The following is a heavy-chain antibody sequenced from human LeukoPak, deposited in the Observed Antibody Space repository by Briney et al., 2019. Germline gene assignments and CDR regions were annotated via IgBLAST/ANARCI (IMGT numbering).Heavy chain of an antibody. D-gene: IGHD3-10*01. V-gene: IGHV1-69*04. CDR2: IIPILGIA. J-gene: IGHJ4*02. CDR1: GGTFSSYA. CDR3: ATGRKVRGVFDY. Sequence: SVKVSCKASGGTFSSYAISWVRQAPGQGLEWMGRIIPILGIANYAQKFQGRVTITADKSTSTAYMELSSLRSEDTAVYYCATGRKVRGVFDYWGQGTLVTVSS.